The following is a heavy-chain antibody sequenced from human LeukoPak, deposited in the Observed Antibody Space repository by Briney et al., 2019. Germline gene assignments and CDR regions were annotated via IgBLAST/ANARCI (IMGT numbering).Heavy chain of an antibody. Sequence: ASETLSLTCTVSGGSISSGTYYWGWIRQPPGKGLEWIGNIYHSGRTYYNPSLKSRVTISVDTSKNQFSLKLSSVTAADTAVYYCARGDSSGWGLDYWGLGTLVTVSS. CDR1: GGSISSGTYY. CDR2: IYHSGRT. CDR3: ARGDSSGWGLDY. V-gene: IGHV4-39*07. D-gene: IGHD6-19*01. J-gene: IGHJ4*02.